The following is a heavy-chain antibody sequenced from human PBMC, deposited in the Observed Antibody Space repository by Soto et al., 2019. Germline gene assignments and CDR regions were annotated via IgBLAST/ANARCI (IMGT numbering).Heavy chain of an antibody. CDR1: GFTFSNAW. Sequence: GGSLRLSCAASGFTFSNAWMSWVRQAPGKGLEWVGRIKSKTDGGTTDYAAPVKGRFTISGDDSKNTLYLQMNSLKTEDTAVYYCTTDLLRALRYFDWLSRDYYYYYGMDVWGQGTTVTVSS. J-gene: IGHJ6*02. CDR2: IKSKTDGGTT. V-gene: IGHV3-15*01. CDR3: TTDLLRALRYFDWLSRDYYYYYGMDV. D-gene: IGHD3-9*01.